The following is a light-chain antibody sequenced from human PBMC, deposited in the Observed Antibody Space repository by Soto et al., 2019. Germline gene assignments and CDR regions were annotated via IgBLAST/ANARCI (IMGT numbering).Light chain of an antibody. V-gene: IGKV1-6*01. CDR1: QGIRND. J-gene: IGKJ4*01. CDR3: IPDYYTLPT. CDR2: AAS. Sequence: AIQMTQSPSSLSASVGDRVTITCRASQGIRNDLGWYQQKPGKAPKLLIYAASSLQSGVPSRFSGSGSGTDFTLTISSLQPEDFATYSAIPDYYTLPTFDGVTMVEIK.